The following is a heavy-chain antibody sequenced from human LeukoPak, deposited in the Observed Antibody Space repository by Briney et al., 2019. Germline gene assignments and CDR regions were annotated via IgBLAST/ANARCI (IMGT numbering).Heavy chain of an antibody. Sequence: GGSLRLSCAASGFTFSSYAMSWVRQAPGKGLEWVSAISGSGGSTYYADSVKGRFTISRDNSKNTLYLQMNSLRAEDTAVYYCAKDENYDFWSGYYNWFDPWGQGTPVTVSS. J-gene: IGHJ5*02. CDR3: AKDENYDFWSGYYNWFDP. D-gene: IGHD3-3*01. CDR2: ISGSGGST. CDR1: GFTFSSYA. V-gene: IGHV3-23*01.